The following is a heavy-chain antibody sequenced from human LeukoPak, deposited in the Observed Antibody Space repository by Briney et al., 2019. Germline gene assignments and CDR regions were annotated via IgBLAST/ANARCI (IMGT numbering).Heavy chain of an antibody. Sequence: GGSLKLSCSASGFAFSGFAMGWVRQAPGRGLEWVSSISGSGDNTYYADSVEGRFTVSRDNAKNTLYLQMNSLTAEDTALYYCARGRGGDYVPSRFDYWGQGTLVTVSS. CDR3: ARGRGGDYVPSRFDY. CDR2: ISGSGDNT. D-gene: IGHD4-17*01. J-gene: IGHJ4*02. CDR1: GFAFSGFA. V-gene: IGHV3-23*01.